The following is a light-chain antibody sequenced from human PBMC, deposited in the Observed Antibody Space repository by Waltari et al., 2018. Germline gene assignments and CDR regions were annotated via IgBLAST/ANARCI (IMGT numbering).Light chain of an antibody. V-gene: IGLV2-14*03. CDR2: DVS. CDR1: NSDVGDFDF. J-gene: IGLJ2*01. Sequence: QSALTQPASVSGSPGPSITTPCTGTNSDVGDFDFVSWYQQHPGEAPKPLIYDVSNRPSGVSHRFSGSKSGNTASLTISGLQAEDEADYYCSSYTASRALEVLFGGGTKLTVL. CDR3: SSYTASRALEVL.